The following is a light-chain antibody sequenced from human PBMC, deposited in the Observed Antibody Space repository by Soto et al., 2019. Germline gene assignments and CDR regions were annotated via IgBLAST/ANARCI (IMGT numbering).Light chain of an antibody. CDR3: QQYNNWPPTYT. J-gene: IGKJ2*01. CDR1: QSVSSN. V-gene: IGKV3-15*01. Sequence: EIVMTQSPATLSVSPGERATLSCRASQSVSSNLAWYQQKPGQAPRLLIYGASTRATGIPARFSGSGSGTEFTLTNSSLQSEDFAVYDCQQYNNWPPTYTFGQGTKLEIK. CDR2: GAS.